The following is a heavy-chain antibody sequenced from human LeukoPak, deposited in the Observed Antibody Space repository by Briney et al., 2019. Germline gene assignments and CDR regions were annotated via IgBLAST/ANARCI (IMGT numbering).Heavy chain of an antibody. CDR2: ISYDGSDK. CDR3: ARADGSVAGPPSGH. J-gene: IGHJ4*02. D-gene: IGHD6-19*01. V-gene: IGHV3-30-3*01. CDR1: GFTFSSYA. Sequence: GRSLRLSCAASGFTFSSYAMHWVRQAPGKGLEWVAIISYDGSDKYYADSVKGRLTISRDNSKSTRYLQMISLRTEDTAVYYCARADGSVAGPPSGHWGQGTLVTVSS.